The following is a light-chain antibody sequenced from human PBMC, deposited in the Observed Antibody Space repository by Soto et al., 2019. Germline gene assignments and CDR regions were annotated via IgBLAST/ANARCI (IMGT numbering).Light chain of an antibody. Sequence: DIQMTQSPSSVSASVGDTVTISCRASQTISTYLHWYQHKPGKVPMLLISDVSTLQSGVSGRFRGRGSEIEFTLHITYLQAEDVAIYYCQQSYSIYALTFGGGTKVELK. CDR2: DVS. J-gene: IGKJ4*01. CDR3: QQSYSIYALT. V-gene: IGKV1-39*01. CDR1: QTISTY.